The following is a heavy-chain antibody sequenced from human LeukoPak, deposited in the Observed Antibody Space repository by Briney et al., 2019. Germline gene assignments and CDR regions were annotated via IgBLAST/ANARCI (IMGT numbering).Heavy chain of an antibody. CDR2: IWYDGSNK. J-gene: IGHJ6*04. CDR1: GFTFSSYG. CDR3: ARRGSGSYYNRMDV. V-gene: IGHV3-33*01. Sequence: GGSLRLSCAASGFTFSSYGMHWVRQAPGKGLEWVAVIWYDGSNKYYADSVKGRFTISRDNSKNTLYLQMNSLRAEDTAVYYCARRGSGSYYNRMDVWGRGTTVTVSS. D-gene: IGHD3-10*01.